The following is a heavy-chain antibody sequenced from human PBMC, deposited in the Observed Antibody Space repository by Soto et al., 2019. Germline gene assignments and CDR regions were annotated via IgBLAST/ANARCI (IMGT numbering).Heavy chain of an antibody. CDR1: GGTFSSYA. CDR2: NIPIFGTA. D-gene: IGHD4-17*01. Sequence: ASVKVSCKASGGTFSSYAISWVRQAPGQGLEWMGGNIPIFGTANYAQKFQGRVTITADESTSTAYMELSSLRSEDTAVYYCARDREGTVKGDYYYYYGMDVWGQGTTVTVSS. CDR3: ARDREGTVKGDYYYYYGMDV. V-gene: IGHV1-69*13. J-gene: IGHJ6*02.